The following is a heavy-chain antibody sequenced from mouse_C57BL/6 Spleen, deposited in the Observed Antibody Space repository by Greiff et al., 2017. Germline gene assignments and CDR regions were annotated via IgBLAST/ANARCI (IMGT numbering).Heavy chain of an antibody. CDR3: ARGNYAWFAY. CDR1: GYTFPSYW. D-gene: IGHD2-1*01. Sequence: VQLQHSGAELAKPGASVKLSCKASGYTFPSYWMHWVKQRPGHGLEWIGYINPSSGYTTYNQKFKDKATLTADKSSSTAYMQLSSLTYEDSAVYYCARGNYAWFAYWGQGTLVTVSA. J-gene: IGHJ3*01. V-gene: IGHV1-7*01. CDR2: INPSSGYT.